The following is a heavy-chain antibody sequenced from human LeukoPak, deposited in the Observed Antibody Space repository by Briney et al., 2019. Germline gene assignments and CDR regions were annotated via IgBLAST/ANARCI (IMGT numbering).Heavy chain of an antibody. CDR1: GGSISSYY. V-gene: IGHV4-4*07. D-gene: IGHD6-13*01. CDR3: ARGPVRRGYSSSWSDY. CDR2: IYTSGST. J-gene: IGHJ4*02. Sequence: PSETLSLTCTVSGGSISSYYWSWIRQPAGKGLEWIGRIYTSGSTNYDPSLKSRVTMSVDTSKKQISLKLSSVTAADTAVYYCARGPVRRGYSSSWSDYWGQGTLVTVSS.